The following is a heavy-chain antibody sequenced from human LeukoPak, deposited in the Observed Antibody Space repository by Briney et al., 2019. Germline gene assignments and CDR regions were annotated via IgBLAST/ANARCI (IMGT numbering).Heavy chain of an antibody. J-gene: IGHJ4*02. Sequence: GGSLRLSCAASGFTFSSYWMSWVRQAPGKGLKGWANMKYDGSEKYYVDSVKGRFTISRDNAKNSLYLHMNSLRAEDTAVYYCARDIEAAGLFLDYWGQGTLVTVSS. CDR3: ARDIEAAGLFLDY. V-gene: IGHV3-7*01. D-gene: IGHD6-13*01. CDR1: GFTFSSYW. CDR2: MKYDGSEK.